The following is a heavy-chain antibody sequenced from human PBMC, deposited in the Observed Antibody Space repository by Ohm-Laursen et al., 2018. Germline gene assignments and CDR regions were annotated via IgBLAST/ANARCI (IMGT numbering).Heavy chain of an antibody. Sequence: SLRLSCTASGSIFSNYWMTWVRQAPGKGLEWVSYISSSGSTIYYADSVKGRFTISRDNAKNSLYLQMNSLRAEDTAVYYCARLRDRPYGMDVWGQGTTVTVSS. J-gene: IGHJ6*02. V-gene: IGHV3-11*01. CDR2: ISSSGSTI. CDR3: ARLRDRPYGMDV. CDR1: GSIFSNYW. D-gene: IGHD2-15*01.